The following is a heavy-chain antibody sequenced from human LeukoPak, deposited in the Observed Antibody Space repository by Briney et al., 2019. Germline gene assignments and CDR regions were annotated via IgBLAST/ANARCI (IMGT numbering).Heavy chain of an antibody. Sequence: SETLSLTCNVSGGSISSYYWSWIRQSPGEGLEWIGYIYYSGSTDYNPSLKSRVTISVDTSKNQFSLKLSSVTATDTAVYYCARHRGSYSSSFYFDYWGQGTLVTVSS. CDR1: GGSISSYY. V-gene: IGHV4-59*08. D-gene: IGHD6-13*01. CDR3: ARHRGSYSSSFYFDY. CDR2: IYYSGST. J-gene: IGHJ4*02.